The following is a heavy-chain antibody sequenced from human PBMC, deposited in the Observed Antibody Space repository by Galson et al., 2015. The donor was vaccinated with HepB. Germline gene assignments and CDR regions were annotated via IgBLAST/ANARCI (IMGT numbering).Heavy chain of an antibody. CDR3: AKSSVLFLVTGVFNI. Sequence: SLRLSCAASGFTFSSYAMSWVRQAPGKGLEWVSAISGSGTNTYYADSVKGRFTISRDNSKNTLNLQMNSLRAEYTAVYYCAKSSVLFLVTGVFNIWGQVTMVSGPS. CDR1: GFTFSSYA. V-gene: IGHV3-23*01. CDR2: ISGSGTNT. D-gene: IGHD3-22*01. J-gene: IGHJ3*02.